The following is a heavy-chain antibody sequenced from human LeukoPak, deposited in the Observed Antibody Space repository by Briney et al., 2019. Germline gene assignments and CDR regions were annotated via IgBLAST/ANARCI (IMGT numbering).Heavy chain of an antibody. CDR1: GGSISSYY. CDR2: IYYSGTT. D-gene: IGHD1-26*01. Sequence: PSETLSLTCTVSGGSISSYYWSWIRQPPGKGLEWIGYIYYSGTTNYNPSLKSRVTISVDTSKNQFSLKLSSVTAADTAVYYCAKHLIVTKGWFDPWGQEILVTVSS. J-gene: IGHJ5*02. CDR3: AKHLIVTKGWFDP. V-gene: IGHV4-59*08.